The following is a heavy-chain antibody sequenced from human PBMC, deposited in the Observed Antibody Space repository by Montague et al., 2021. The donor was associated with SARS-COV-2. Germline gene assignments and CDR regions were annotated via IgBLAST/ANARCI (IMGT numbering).Heavy chain of an antibody. V-gene: IGHV4-38-2*02. Sequence: SETLSLTCSVSGFSISSGYYWGWIRQPPGEGLEWIGSRYQNGATYYSPSLKRPVTILLDTSKNQFSLSLTSVTAADTAVYYCARSGVGIFDFSYFDSWGQGSLVIVSS. D-gene: IGHD3-3*01. J-gene: IGHJ4*02. CDR2: RYQNGAT. CDR3: ARSGVGIFDFSYFDS. CDR1: GFSISSGYY.